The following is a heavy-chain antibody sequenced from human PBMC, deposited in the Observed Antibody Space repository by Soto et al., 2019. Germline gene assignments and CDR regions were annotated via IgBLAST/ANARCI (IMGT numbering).Heavy chain of an antibody. J-gene: IGHJ3*02. CDR2: IYYSGST. CDR3: AREAPNPCALDI. Sequence: SETLSLTCTVSGGSISTYYWSWIRQSPGKGLDWIGYIYYSGSTNYNPSLKSRVTISVDTSKNQFSLKLSSVTAADTAVYYCAREAPNPCALDIWGQGTMVTVSS. V-gene: IGHV4-59*01. CDR1: GGSISTYY.